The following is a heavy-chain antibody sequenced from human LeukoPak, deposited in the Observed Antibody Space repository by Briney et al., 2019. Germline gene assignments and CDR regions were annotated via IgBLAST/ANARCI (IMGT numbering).Heavy chain of an antibody. Sequence: SVKVSCKASGYTFTSYGFSWVRQAPGQGLEWMGGIIPIFGTANYAQKFQGRVTITADESTSTAYMELSSLRSEDTAVYYCARDYGDQGDYWGQGTLVTVSS. V-gene: IGHV1-69*13. CDR1: GYTFTSYG. D-gene: IGHD4-17*01. CDR2: IIPIFGTA. CDR3: ARDYGDQGDY. J-gene: IGHJ4*02.